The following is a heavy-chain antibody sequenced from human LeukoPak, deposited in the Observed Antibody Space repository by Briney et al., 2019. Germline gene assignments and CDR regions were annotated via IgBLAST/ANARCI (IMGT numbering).Heavy chain of an antibody. Sequence: PGGSLRLSCAASGFTFSSYAMHWVRQAPGKGLEWVSSISSSSSYIYYADSVKGRFTISRDNSKNTLYLQMNSLRAEDTAVYYCAKGIAAAGTPFDYWGQGTLVTVSS. J-gene: IGHJ4*02. V-gene: IGHV3-21*01. D-gene: IGHD6-13*01. CDR1: GFTFSSYA. CDR3: AKGIAAAGTPFDY. CDR2: ISSSSSYI.